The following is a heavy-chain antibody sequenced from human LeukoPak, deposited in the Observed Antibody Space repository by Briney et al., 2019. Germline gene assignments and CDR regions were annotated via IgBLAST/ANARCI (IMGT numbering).Heavy chain of an antibody. V-gene: IGHV5-10-1*01. CDR2: IDPSDSYT. J-gene: IGHJ4*02. Sequence: GASVKVSFKASGYTFTSYGISWVRQMPGKGLEWMGRIDPSDSYTNYSPSFQGHVTISADKSISTAYLQWSSLKASDTAMYYCARHPAPSPNLDYWGQGTLVTVSS. CDR1: GYTFTSYG. CDR3: ARHPAPSPNLDY.